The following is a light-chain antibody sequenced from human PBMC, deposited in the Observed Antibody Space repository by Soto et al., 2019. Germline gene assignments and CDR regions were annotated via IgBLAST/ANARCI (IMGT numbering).Light chain of an antibody. CDR1: SSNIGAGYD. Sequence: QSVLTQPPSVSGAPGQRVTISCTGSSSNIGAGYDVHWYQQLPGTAPKLLIYGNSNRPSGVPDRFSGSTSGTSASLAITGLQAEDEADYYCQSYDSSLSGSLFGGGTKVTVL. CDR2: GNS. J-gene: IGLJ2*01. V-gene: IGLV1-40*01. CDR3: QSYDSSLSGSL.